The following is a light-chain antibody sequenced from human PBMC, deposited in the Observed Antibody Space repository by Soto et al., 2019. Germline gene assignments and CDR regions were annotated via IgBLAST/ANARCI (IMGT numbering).Light chain of an antibody. CDR1: QSISSY. CDR3: QQSYSLPPLT. V-gene: IGKV1-39*01. CDR2: AAS. Sequence: DIQMTQSPSSLSASIGDRVTITCRASQSISSYLNWYQQKSGKAPKLLIFAASTLQSGVPSRFSGSGSGTDFTLTISSLQPEDFATYYSQQSYSLPPLTFGGGTKVEIK. J-gene: IGKJ4*01.